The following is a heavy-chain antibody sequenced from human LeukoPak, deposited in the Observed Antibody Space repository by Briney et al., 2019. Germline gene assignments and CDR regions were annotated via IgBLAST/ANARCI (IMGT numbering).Heavy chain of an antibody. Sequence: SETLSLTCTVSDGSISSSSYYWGWIRQPPGKGLEWIGSIYSSGSTYYNPSLKSRVTISLDTSKNQFSLKLSSVTAADTAVYYCARGQYYYDSPGWGQGTLVTVSS. CDR2: IYSSGST. V-gene: IGHV4-39*01. D-gene: IGHD3-22*01. CDR1: DGSISSSSYY. J-gene: IGHJ4*02. CDR3: ARGQYYYDSPG.